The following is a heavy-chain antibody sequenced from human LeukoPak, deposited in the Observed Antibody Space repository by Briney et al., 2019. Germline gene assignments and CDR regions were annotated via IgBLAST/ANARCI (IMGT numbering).Heavy chain of an antibody. CDR3: ARDRFGSSGTFFDY. V-gene: IGHV3-30-3*01. CDR2: ISNDGGNK. J-gene: IGHJ4*02. Sequence: PGGSLRLSCVASGFTFRSYYMTWVRQAPGKGLEGVAVISNDGGNKYYAGSVKGRFTISRDNSQSTVYLQMNSLRAEDTAVYYCARDRFGSSGTFFDYWGQGTLVTVSS. CDR1: GFTFRSYY. D-gene: IGHD6-19*01.